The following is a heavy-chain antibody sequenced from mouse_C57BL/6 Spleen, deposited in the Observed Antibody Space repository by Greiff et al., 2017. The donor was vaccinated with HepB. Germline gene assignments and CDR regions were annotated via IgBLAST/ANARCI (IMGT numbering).Heavy chain of an antibody. D-gene: IGHD2-1*01. J-gene: IGHJ4*01. V-gene: IGHV1-54*01. CDR3: ARGDYGNPMDY. CDR2: INPGSGGT. Sequence: QVQLQQSGAELVRPGTSVKVSCKASGYAFTNYLIEWVKQRPGQGLEWIGVINPGSGGTNYNEKFKDKATLTADKSSSTAYMQLSSLTSEDSAVYFCARGDYGNPMDYWGQGTSVTVSS. CDR1: GYAFTNYL.